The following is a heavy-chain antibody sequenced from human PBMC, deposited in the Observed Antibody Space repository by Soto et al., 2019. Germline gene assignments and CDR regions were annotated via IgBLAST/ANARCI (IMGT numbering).Heavy chain of an antibody. CDR1: GFTFSNYG. Sequence: QVQLVESGGGVVQPGRSLRLSCAASGFTFSNYGIHWVRQAPGKGLEWVAVISYDGNNKYYADSVEGRFTISRDNSKNTVYLQMNSLRDEDTAMYYCEKYTCYCTKGVCLSNWFDSWGQGTLVTVSS. CDR3: EKYTCYCTKGVCLSNWFDS. V-gene: IGHV3-30*18. D-gene: IGHD2-8*01. J-gene: IGHJ5*01. CDR2: ISYDGNNK.